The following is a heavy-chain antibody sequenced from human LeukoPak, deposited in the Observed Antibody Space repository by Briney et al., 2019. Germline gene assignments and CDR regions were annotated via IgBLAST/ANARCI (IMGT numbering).Heavy chain of an antibody. Sequence: PGGSLRLSCAASGFTFSSYAMNWVRQAPGKGLEWLSYISSSGGSIYYVDSVKGRFTTSRDDARNSLYLQMSSLRVEDTAVYYCACTPRDAFDIWGQGTMVTVSS. J-gene: IGHJ3*02. CDR3: ACTPRDAFDI. CDR2: ISSSGGSI. CDR1: GFTFSSYA. D-gene: IGHD2-8*01. V-gene: IGHV3-48*01.